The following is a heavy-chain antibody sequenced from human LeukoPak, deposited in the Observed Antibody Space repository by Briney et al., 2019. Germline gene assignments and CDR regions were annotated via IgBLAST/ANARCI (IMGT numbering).Heavy chain of an antibody. Sequence: SETLSLTCTVSGGSISSYYWIWLRQPPGKGLEWIGYIYYSGSTSCNPSLKSRVTISVDTSKNQFSLKLSSVTAADTADYYCAKGLLGYGGDSSLPNHPFDYWGQGILVSVSS. J-gene: IGHJ4*02. CDR1: GGSISSYY. CDR3: AKGLLGYGGDSSLPNHPFDY. D-gene: IGHD2-21*02. CDR2: IYYSGST. V-gene: IGHV4-59*08.